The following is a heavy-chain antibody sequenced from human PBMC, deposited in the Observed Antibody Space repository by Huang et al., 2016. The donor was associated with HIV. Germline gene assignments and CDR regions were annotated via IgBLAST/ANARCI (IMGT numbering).Heavy chain of an antibody. CDR3: ARDGGYSFWSNYPKYFFDF. CDR2: VSASGATL. Sequence: EVRLVESGGGVVQPGGSLILSCSASGFSFGSYSMSWVSQGSGNGLELVAYVSASGATLYYADSVEGRFTISICKVNSSVYLQMHTLRAEDTGMYYCARDGGYSFWSNYPKYFFDFWGQGTPVTVSS. D-gene: IGHD3-3*01. J-gene: IGHJ4*02. V-gene: IGHV3-48*01. CDR1: GFSFGSYS.